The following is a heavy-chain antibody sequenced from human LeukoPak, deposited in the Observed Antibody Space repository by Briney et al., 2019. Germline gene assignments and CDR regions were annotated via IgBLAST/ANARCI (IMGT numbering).Heavy chain of an antibody. J-gene: IGHJ3*02. CDR3: AREAFDI. CDR1: RFTFSSYS. CDR2: IDSSSSTI. V-gene: IGHV3-48*01. Sequence: GGSLRLSCVASRFTFSSYSMNWVRQAPGKGLEWVSYIDSSSSTIYYADSVKGRFTISRDNDKNSLYLQMNSLRAEDTAVYYCAREAFDIWGQGIMVTVSS.